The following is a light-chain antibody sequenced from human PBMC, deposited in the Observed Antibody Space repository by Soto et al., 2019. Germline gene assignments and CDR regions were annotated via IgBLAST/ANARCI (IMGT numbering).Light chain of an antibody. Sequence: QSALTQPASVSGSPGQSITISCTGSSSDIVYSFVSWYQQHPGKAPKLIIYGVINRPSGVSNRFSGSKSDNTASLTISGLQAEDEADYYCRSYTSSTSLVFGGGTKLTVL. CDR2: GVI. J-gene: IGLJ2*01. CDR3: RSYTSSTSLV. CDR1: SSDIVYSF. V-gene: IGLV2-14*03.